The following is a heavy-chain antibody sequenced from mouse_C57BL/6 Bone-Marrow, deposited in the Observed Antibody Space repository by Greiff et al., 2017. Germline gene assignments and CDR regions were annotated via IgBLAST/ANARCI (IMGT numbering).Heavy chain of an antibody. J-gene: IGHJ1*03. V-gene: IGHV7-1*01. CDR3: ARDAEDYGDRWYFDV. Sequence: EVQLVESGGGLVQSGRSLRLSCATSGFTFSDFYMEWVRQAPGKGLEWIAASRNKANDYTTEYSASVKGRFIVSRDTSQSILYLQMNALRAEDTAIYYCARDAEDYGDRWYFDVWGTGTTVTVSS. CDR1: GFTFSDFY. D-gene: IGHD2-4*01. CDR2: SRNKANDYTT.